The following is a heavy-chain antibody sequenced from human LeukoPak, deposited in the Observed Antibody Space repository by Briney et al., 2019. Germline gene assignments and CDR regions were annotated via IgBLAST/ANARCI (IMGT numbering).Heavy chain of an antibody. Sequence: ASVKVSCKASGGTFSSYAISWVRQAPGQGLEWMGGIIPIFGTANYAQKFQGRVTITADESTSTAYMELSSLGSEDTAVYYCARGTTSGYSYGLLDYWGQGTLVTVSS. V-gene: IGHV1-69*13. CDR1: GGTFSSYA. CDR2: IIPIFGTA. D-gene: IGHD5-18*01. J-gene: IGHJ4*02. CDR3: ARGTTSGYSYGLLDY.